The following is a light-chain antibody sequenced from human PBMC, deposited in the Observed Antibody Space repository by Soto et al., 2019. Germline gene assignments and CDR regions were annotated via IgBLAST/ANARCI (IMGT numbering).Light chain of an antibody. CDR2: DAS. CDR3: QQRSSWPLT. V-gene: IGKV3-11*01. CDR1: QSVSSS. Sequence: EIVLTQSPATLSLSPGETATLSCMASQSVSSSLAWYQQKPGQTPRLLIYDASNRATGIPARFSGSGSGTDFTLTVSSLEPEDLAVYYCQQRSSWPLTFGGGTKVEIK. J-gene: IGKJ4*01.